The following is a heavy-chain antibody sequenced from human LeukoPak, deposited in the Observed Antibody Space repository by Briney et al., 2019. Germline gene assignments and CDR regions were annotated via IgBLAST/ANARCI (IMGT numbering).Heavy chain of an antibody. D-gene: IGHD3-3*01. CDR3: AVDYDFWSGYNPDY. V-gene: IGHV1-2*02. CDR2: INPNSGGT. CDR1: GYTFTSYD. J-gene: IGHJ4*02. Sequence: LWASVKVSCKASGYTFTSYDINWVRQATGQGLEWMGWINPNSGGTNYAQKFQGRVTMTRDTSISTAYMELSRLRSDDTAVYYCAVDYDFWSGYNPDYWGQGTLVTVSS.